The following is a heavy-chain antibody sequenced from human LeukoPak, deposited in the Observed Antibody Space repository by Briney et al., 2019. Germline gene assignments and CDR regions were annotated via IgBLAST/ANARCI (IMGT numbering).Heavy chain of an antibody. Sequence: SVKVSCKASGGTFSTYAISWVRQAPGQGLEWMGGIIPIFGTANYAQKFQGRVTITADESTSTAYMELSSLRSEDTAMFYCTASTDCTIGTILTPWYFDLWGRGTLVTVSS. D-gene: IGHD2-8*01. J-gene: IGHJ2*01. CDR2: IIPIFGTA. CDR1: GGTFSTYA. V-gene: IGHV1-69*13. CDR3: TASTDCTIGTILTPWYFDL.